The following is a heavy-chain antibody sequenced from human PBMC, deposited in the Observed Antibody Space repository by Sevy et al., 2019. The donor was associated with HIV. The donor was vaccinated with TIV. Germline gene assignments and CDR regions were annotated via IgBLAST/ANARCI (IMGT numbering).Heavy chain of an antibody. CDR1: GFTFSSYA. V-gene: IGHV3-23*01. D-gene: IGHD5-18*01. CDR2: ISGSGGST. Sequence: GGSLRLSCAASGFTFSSYAMSWVHQAPGKGLEWVSAISGSGGSTYYADSVKGRFTISRDNSKNTLYLQMNSLRAEDTAVYYCAKAPKNSYGYYFDYWGQGTLVTVSS. CDR3: AKAPKNSYGYYFDY. J-gene: IGHJ4*02.